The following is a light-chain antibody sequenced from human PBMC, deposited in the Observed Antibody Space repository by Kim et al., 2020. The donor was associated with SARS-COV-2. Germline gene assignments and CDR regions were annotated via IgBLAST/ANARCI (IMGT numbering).Light chain of an antibody. CDR2: GNS. Sequence: DTSAGHGTRTNIGAGYNVQSYQQLPRPAPNPLLYGNSHRPSGVPDRFSGSKSGTSASLAITGLQAEDEDDYYCQSYDSSLSVHVVFGGGTQLTVL. J-gene: IGLJ2*01. CDR1: RTNIGAGYN. V-gene: IGLV1-40*01. CDR3: QSYDSSLSVHVV.